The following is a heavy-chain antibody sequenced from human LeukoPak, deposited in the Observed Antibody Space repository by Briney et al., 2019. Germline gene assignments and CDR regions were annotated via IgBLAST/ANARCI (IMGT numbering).Heavy chain of an antibody. J-gene: IGHJ5*02. CDR2: INHSGST. V-gene: IGHV4-34*01. Sequence: SETLSLTCAVYGGPFSGYYWSWIRQPPGKGLEWIGEINHSGSTNYNPSLKSRVTISVDTSKNQFSLKLSSVTAADTAVYYCARDSGTTGEVKFDPWGQGTLVIVSS. CDR3: ARDSGTTGEVKFDP. D-gene: IGHD3-10*01. CDR1: GGPFSGYY.